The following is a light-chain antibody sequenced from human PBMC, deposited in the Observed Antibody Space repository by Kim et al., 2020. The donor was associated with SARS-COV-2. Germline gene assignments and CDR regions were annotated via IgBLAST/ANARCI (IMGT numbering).Light chain of an antibody. CDR3: QQRSNWPPALT. V-gene: IGKV3-11*01. Sequence: YPGERATLSCRASQSVSSYLAWYQQKPGQAPRLLIYDASNRATGIPARFSGSGSGTDFTLTISSLEPEDFAVYYCQQRSNWPPALTFGGGTKVEI. CDR2: DAS. J-gene: IGKJ4*01. CDR1: QSVSSY.